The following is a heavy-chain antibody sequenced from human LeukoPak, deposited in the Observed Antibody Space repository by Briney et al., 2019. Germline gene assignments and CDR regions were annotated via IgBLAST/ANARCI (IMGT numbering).Heavy chain of an antibody. J-gene: IGHJ4*02. V-gene: IGHV3-23*01. Sequence: PGGSLRLSCAGSGFTFSKYAMSWVRQAPGKGLQWVSAISGSGGTTYYADSVKGRFTISRDNSKNTLYLQMNSLRAEDTAVYYCAKDSDYYDSSGYYASYFDFWGQGALVTVSS. CDR2: ISGSGGTT. CDR1: GFTFSKYA. CDR3: AKDSDYYDSSGYYASYFDF. D-gene: IGHD3-22*01.